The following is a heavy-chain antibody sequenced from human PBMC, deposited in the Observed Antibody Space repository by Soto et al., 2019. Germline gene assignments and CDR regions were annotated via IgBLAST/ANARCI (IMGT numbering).Heavy chain of an antibody. V-gene: IGHV4-34*01. CDR2: INHSGST. J-gene: IGHJ4*02. CDR1: GGSFSGYY. D-gene: IGHD3-3*01. Sequence: SETLSLPCAVYGGSFSGYYWSWIRQPPGKGLEWIGEINHSGSTNYNPSLKSRVTISVDTSKNQFSLKLSSVTAADTAVYYCAREYYDFWSGSPLIDYWGQGTLVTVS. CDR3: AREYYDFWSGSPLIDY.